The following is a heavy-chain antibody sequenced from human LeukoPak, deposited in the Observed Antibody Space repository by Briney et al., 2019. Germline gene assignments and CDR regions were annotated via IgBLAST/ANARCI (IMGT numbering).Heavy chain of an antibody. CDR2: IFYSGGS. V-gene: IGHV4-59*08. CDR1: GGSISSYY. Sequence: SETLSLTCTVSGGSISSYYWTWIRQPPGKGLEWIGYIFYSGGSNYNPCLKSRVTISVDTSKNHFSLKLSSVTAADTAVYYCARLGSTFDIWGQGTMVTVSS. CDR3: ARLGSTFDI. D-gene: IGHD2-2*01. J-gene: IGHJ3*02.